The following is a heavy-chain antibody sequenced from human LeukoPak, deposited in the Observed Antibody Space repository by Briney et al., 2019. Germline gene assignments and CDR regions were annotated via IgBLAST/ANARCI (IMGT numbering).Heavy chain of an antibody. J-gene: IGHJ4*02. D-gene: IGHD5-24*01. CDR3: ARAGVERGWLRFDY. CDR2: IYYSGST. Sequence: PSETLSLTCTVSGGSISSSSYYWGWIRQPPGKGLEWIGSIYYSGSTYYNPSLKSRVTISVDTSKNQFSLKLSSVTAADTAVYYCARAGVERGWLRFDYWGQGTLVTVSS. V-gene: IGHV4-39*07. CDR1: GGSISSSSYY.